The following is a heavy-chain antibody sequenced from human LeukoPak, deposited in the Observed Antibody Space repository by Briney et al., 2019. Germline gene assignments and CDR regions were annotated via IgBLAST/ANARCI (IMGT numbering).Heavy chain of an antibody. V-gene: IGHV3-53*01. CDR2: IYSGGST. CDR1: GFTVSHYY. D-gene: IGHD3-10*01. CDR3: ARTRGSHPSPFDS. Sequence: PGGSLRLSCAASGFTVSHYYMTWVRQAPGKGLECLSVIYSGGSTYSADSVKGRFTISRDNSRNMVYLQMSSLRAEDTAVYYCARTRGSHPSPFDSWGQGTLVTVSS. J-gene: IGHJ4*02.